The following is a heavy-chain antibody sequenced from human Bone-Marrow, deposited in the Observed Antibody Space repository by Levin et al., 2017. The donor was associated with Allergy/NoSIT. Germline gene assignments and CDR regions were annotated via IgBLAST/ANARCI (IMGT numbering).Heavy chain of an antibody. Sequence: GGSLRLSCEASGFSLSSYSMNWVRQAPGKGLEWVSAIDSSSTYIFYADSVKGRFTISRDNAKNSLYLQMHSLRAEDTALYYCARFGLARSNSWLDYWGQGTLVTVSS. D-gene: IGHD6-13*01. V-gene: IGHV3-21*01. CDR3: ARFGLARSNSWLDY. CDR1: GFSLSSYS. CDR2: IDSSSTYI. J-gene: IGHJ4*02.